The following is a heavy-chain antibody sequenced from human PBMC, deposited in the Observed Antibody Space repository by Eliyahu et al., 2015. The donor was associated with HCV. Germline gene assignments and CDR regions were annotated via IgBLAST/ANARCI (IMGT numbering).Heavy chain of an antibody. V-gene: IGHV3-21*01. CDR1: GFTFSXYS. Sequence: EVQLVESGGGLVKPGGSLRLSCAASGFTFSXYSXNWVRQAPGKGXEWVSSISSSSSYIYYADSVKGRFTISRDNAKNSLYLQMNSLRAEDTAVYYCARGGVRYFDWLGSAFDIWGQGTMVTVSS. D-gene: IGHD3-9*01. CDR3: ARGGVRYFDWLGSAFDI. CDR2: ISSSSSYI. J-gene: IGHJ3*02.